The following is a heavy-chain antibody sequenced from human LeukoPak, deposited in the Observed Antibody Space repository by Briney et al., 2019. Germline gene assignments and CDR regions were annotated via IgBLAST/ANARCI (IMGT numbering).Heavy chain of an antibody. Sequence: PSETLSLTCTVSGHIISRHCWSWIRQPPGKGLEWIGYIYYSGSTNYNPSLKSRVTISVDTSKNQFSLKLSSVTAADPAVYYCATHMCLGDRYSDPYVYYWGQGTLVTVSS. CDR2: IYYSGST. V-gene: IGHV4-59*08. CDR3: ATHMCLGDRYSDPYVYY. D-gene: IGHD1-26*01. J-gene: IGHJ4*02. CDR1: GHIISRHC.